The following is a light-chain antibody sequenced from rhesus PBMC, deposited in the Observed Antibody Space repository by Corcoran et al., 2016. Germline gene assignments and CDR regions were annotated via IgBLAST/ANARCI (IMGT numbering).Light chain of an antibody. CDR2: YAS. CDR3: KQYNSAPLT. V-gene: IGKV1-37*01. J-gene: IGKJ4*01. CDR1: QGISSY. Sequence: DIQMTQSPSSLSASVGDTVTITCRASQGISSYLACYQQKPGKAPKPLIYYASNLESGVPSRFSGSGLGTEFALTISSLQPEDFATYCCKQYNSAPLTFGGGTKVESK.